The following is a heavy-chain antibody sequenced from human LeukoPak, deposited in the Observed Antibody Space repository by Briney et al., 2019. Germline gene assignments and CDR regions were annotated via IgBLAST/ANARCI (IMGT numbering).Heavy chain of an antibody. CDR2: ISGSGGST. CDR1: GFTFSSYA. Sequence: GGSLRLSCAASGFTFSSYAMSWVRQAPGKGLEWVSAISGSGGSTYYADSVKGRLTISRDNSKNTLYLQMNSLRAEDTAVYYCAKHYYGSSGYTYNWFDPWGQGPLVTVSS. D-gene: IGHD3-22*01. J-gene: IGHJ5*02. V-gene: IGHV3-23*01. CDR3: AKHYYGSSGYTYNWFDP.